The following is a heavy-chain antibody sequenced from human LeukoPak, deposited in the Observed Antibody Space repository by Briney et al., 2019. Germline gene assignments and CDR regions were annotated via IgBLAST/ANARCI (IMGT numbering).Heavy chain of an antibody. CDR3: ARDRGTWNDDGFDY. V-gene: IGHV4-39*07. CDR2: IYYSGST. D-gene: IGHD1-1*01. CDR1: GDSISNKSYY. J-gene: IGHJ4*02. Sequence: SETLSLTCTVSGDSISNKSYYWGWIRQPPGKGLEWIGRIYYSGSTYYNPSLKSRVTISVDTFKNQFSLKLSSVTAADTAVYYCARDRGTWNDDGFDYWGQGTLVTVSS.